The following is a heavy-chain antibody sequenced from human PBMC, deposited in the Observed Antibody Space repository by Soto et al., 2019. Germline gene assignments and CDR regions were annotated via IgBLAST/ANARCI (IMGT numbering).Heavy chain of an antibody. D-gene: IGHD3-9*01. CDR2: ITWNSVAL. V-gene: IGHV3-9*01. CDR3: AKERVRDFDG. Sequence: VQLVESGGGLVRPGGSLRLSCAASGFTFDDHAMHWVRQAPGKGLEWISAITWNSVALDYADSVKGRFTISRDNAKNSLYLQMNSLRPEDTALYYCAKERVRDFDGRGQGTLVTVSS. J-gene: IGHJ4*02. CDR1: GFTFDDHA.